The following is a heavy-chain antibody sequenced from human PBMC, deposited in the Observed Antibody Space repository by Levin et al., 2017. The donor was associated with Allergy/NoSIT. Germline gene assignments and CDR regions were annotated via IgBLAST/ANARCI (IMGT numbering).Heavy chain of an antibody. CDR2: IYWDDDK. V-gene: IGHV2-5*02. J-gene: IGHJ5*02. CDR3: AYTRDLSAAGSSTIRWFDP. D-gene: IGHD6-13*01. Sequence: SGPTLVKPTQTLTLSCTFSGFSFSTSAVGVGWFRQPPGKALEWLAFIYWDDDKRYRPSLKSRLTITRDTPKNQVVLTMTNMDLVDTATYYFAYTRDLSAAGSSTIRWFDPWGQGTLVTVSS. CDR1: GFSFSTSAVG.